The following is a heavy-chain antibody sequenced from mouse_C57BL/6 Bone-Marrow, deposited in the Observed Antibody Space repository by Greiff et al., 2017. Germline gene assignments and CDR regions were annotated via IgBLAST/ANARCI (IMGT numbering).Heavy chain of an antibody. CDR2: ICDGGSYT. J-gene: IGHJ3*01. V-gene: IGHV5-4*01. CDR3: ARDQRVWLCGAPGFAF. Sequence: EVLLVESGGGLVKPGGSLKLSCAASGFTFTSYAMSWVRQTPGKRLEWVGTICDGGSYTYYPDNLKGRFTISGDNATNNLYLEMSHLKSEDTAMYYCARDQRVWLCGAPGFAFWGQGTLVTVSA. D-gene: IGHD2-10*02. CDR1: GFTFTSYA.